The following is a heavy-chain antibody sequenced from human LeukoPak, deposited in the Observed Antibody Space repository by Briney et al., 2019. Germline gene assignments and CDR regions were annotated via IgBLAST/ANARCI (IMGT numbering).Heavy chain of an antibody. D-gene: IGHD2-2*01. CDR3: AREPCSSTSCCSNWFDP. Sequence: GGSLRLSCAASGFTFSSYAMSWVRQAPGKGLEWVANINQDGSKKYYVDSVKGRFTFSRDNAKNSLYLQMNSLRAEDTAVYYCAREPCSSTSCCSNWFDPWGQGTLVTVSS. V-gene: IGHV3-7*01. CDR1: GFTFSSYA. CDR2: INQDGSKK. J-gene: IGHJ5*02.